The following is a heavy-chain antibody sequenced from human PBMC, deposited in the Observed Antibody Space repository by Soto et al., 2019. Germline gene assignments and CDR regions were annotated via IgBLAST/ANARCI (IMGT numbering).Heavy chain of an antibody. D-gene: IGHD3-10*01. J-gene: IGHJ5*02. CDR1: GRSISSSTSY. CDR3: ASHYYGSGSYSRFDP. Sequence: SATLSLTCTVCGRSISSSTSYWVWIRQPPGKGLEWIGSIYYSGSTYYNPSLKSRVTISVDTSKNQFSLKLSSVTAADTAVYYCASHYYGSGSYSRFDPWGQG. CDR2: IYYSGST. V-gene: IGHV4-39*01.